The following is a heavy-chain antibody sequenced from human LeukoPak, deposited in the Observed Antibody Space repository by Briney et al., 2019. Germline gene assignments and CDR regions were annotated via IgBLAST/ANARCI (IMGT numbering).Heavy chain of an antibody. V-gene: IGHV3-33*08. J-gene: IGHJ4*02. CDR2: IWYDGSNK. CDR1: GFTFRSYG. D-gene: IGHD2/OR15-2a*01. CDR3: AREGPRGNSQFDY. Sequence: GGSLRLSCAGFGFTFRSYGMHWVRQAPGKGLEWVALIWYDGSNKYYTDSVKGRLTISRDNSKNTLYLQMNSLRAEDTAIYYCAREGPRGNSQFDYWGQGTLVTVSS.